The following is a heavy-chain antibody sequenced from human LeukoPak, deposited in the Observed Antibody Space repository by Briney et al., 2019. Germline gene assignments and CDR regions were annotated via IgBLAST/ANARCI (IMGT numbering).Heavy chain of an antibody. J-gene: IGHJ5*02. V-gene: IGHV4-39*01. CDR1: GGSISSSGYY. CDR2: IYYSGST. D-gene: IGHD1-26*01. CDR3: ARHEYSGSYYGLSWFDP. Sequence: SETLSLTCAVSGGSISSSGYYWGWIRQPPGKGLEWIARIYYSGSTYYNPSLNSRGTISVDTSKNQLSLKLSSLTAADTAVYYCARHEYSGSYYGLSWFDPWGQGTLVTVSS.